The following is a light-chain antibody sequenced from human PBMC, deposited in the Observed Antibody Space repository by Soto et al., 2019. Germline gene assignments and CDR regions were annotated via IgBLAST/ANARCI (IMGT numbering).Light chain of an antibody. CDR1: QSVSSSY. Sequence: EIVLTQSPGTLSLSPGERATLSCRASQSVSSSYLAWYQQKPGQAPRLLIYGASSRANGIPDRFSGSGSGTDLTLTISRLEPEDFAVYDCQQYGSSLPWTFGQGTKVDNK. V-gene: IGKV3-20*01. CDR2: GAS. CDR3: QQYGSSLPWT. J-gene: IGKJ1*01.